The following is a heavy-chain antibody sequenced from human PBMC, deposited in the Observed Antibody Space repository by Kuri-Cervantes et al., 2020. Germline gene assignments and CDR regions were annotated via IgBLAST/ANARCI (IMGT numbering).Heavy chain of an antibody. J-gene: IGHJ4*02. CDR2: IIPIFGTA. CDR1: GYTFTSYA. Sequence: SVKVSCKASGYTFTSYAISWVRQAPGQGLEWMGGIIPIFGTANYAQKFQGRVTITADESTSTAYMELSSLRSEDTAVYYCASSSGYSGYDSNLVIDYWGQGTLVTVSS. V-gene: IGHV1-69*13. CDR3: ASSSGYSGYDSNLVIDY. D-gene: IGHD5-12*01.